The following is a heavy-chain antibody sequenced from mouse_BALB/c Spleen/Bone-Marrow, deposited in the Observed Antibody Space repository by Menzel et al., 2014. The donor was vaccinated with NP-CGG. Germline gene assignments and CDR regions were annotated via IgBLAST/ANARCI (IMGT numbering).Heavy chain of an antibody. CDR3: TRRGRGYAMGH. J-gene: IGHJ4*01. CDR2: TRLKSNNYAT. CDR1: GFTFSNYW. Sequence: EVKLEESGGGLVQPGGSMKLSCVASGFTFSNYWMNWVRQSPEKGLEWVAETRLKSNNYATHYAESVKGRFTISRDDSKSSVYLQMNNLRAEDTGIYYCTRRGRGYAMGHWGQGTSVTVSS. V-gene: IGHV6-6*02.